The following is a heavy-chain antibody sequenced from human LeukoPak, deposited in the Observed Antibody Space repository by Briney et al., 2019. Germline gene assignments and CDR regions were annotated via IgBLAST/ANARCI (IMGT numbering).Heavy chain of an antibody. CDR2: TYERSKWLD. CDR1: GDSVSTNSGG. CDR3: ARGWNSEKFWY. Sequence: LQALSLTCAFSGDSVSTNSGGWNWIRQSPSRGLEWLGWTYERSKWLDDHAVSVSSRITINPDTPRHQFSLQRTSVTPDDTAVYYCARGWNSEKFWYWGQGTLVTVSS. D-gene: IGHD2/OR15-2a*01. V-gene: IGHV6-1*01. J-gene: IGHJ4*02.